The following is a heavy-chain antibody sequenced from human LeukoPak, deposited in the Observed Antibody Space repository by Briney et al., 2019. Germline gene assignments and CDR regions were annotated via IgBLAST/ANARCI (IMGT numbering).Heavy chain of an antibody. D-gene: IGHD5-18*01. V-gene: IGHV4-59*08. CDR3: ARPGYSYGPFDY. Sequence: PSETLSLTCTVSGGSISGYYWSWIRQPPGKGLEWIGYIYYSGSTNYNPSLKSRVTVSVDTSKNQFSLRLSSVTAADTAVYYCARPGYSYGPFDYWGQGTLVTVSS. J-gene: IGHJ4*02. CDR2: IYYSGST. CDR1: GGSISGYY.